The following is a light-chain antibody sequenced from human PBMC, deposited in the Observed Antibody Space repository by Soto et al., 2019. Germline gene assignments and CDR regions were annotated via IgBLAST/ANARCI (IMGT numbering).Light chain of an antibody. CDR1: GSNIGSNT. Sequence: QSFLTQPPSASGTPGQRVTISCPGSGSNIGSNTVNWYQQLPGTAPKLLIYSNNQRPSGVPDRFSGSKSGTSASLAISGLQSEDEADYYCAAWDDSLNGYVFGTGTKVTVL. CDR3: AAWDDSLNGYV. V-gene: IGLV1-44*01. CDR2: SNN. J-gene: IGLJ1*01.